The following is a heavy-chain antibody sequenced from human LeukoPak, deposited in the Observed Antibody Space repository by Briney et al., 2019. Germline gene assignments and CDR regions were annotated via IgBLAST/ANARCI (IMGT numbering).Heavy chain of an antibody. D-gene: IGHD6-13*01. J-gene: IGHJ5*02. CDR1: GYIWATYH. V-gene: IGHV1-46*01. Sequence: SLKVSCKASGYIWATYHMHWVRQAPGHGFEWIGMISTSDGNTNYAQKFPGRVTMTRDTSTSTVYMQLSSLGSEDTAVYYCGTVLSAGTWFDPWGQGTLVTVSS. CDR2: ISTSDGNT. CDR3: GTVLSAGTWFDP.